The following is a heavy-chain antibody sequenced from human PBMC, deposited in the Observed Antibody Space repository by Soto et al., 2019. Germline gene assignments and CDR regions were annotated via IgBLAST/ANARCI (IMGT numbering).Heavy chain of an antibody. V-gene: IGHV1-18*01. J-gene: IGHJ6*02. CDR2: ISAYNGNT. D-gene: IGHD6-19*01. CDR3: ARDRRIAVAPYYYYGMDV. CDR1: GYTFTSYG. Sequence: ASVKVSCKASGYTFTSYGISWVRQAPGQGLEWMGWISAYNGNTNYAQKRQGRVTMTTDTSTSTAYMELRSLRSDDTAVYYCARDRRIAVAPYYYYGMDVWGQGTTVTVSS.